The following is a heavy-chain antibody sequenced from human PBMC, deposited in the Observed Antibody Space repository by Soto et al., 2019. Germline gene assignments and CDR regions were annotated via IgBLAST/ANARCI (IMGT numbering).Heavy chain of an antibody. CDR2: IYHSGST. CDR3: ARDPLYGDFGMDV. CDR1: GYSISSGYY. Sequence: KPSETLSLTCAVSGYSISSGYYWGWIRQPPGKGLEWIGSIYHSGSTYYNPSLKSRVTISVDTSKNQFSLKLSSVTAADTAVYYCARDPLYGDFGMDVWGQGTTVTVSS. J-gene: IGHJ6*02. D-gene: IGHD4-17*01. V-gene: IGHV4-38-2*02.